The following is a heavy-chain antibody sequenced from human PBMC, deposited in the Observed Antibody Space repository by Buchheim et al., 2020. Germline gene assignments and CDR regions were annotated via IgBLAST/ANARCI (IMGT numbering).Heavy chain of an antibody. CDR2: IYYSGST. J-gene: IGHJ4*02. D-gene: IGHD3-3*01. CDR3: ARGLLDDFWSGYFPSYYFDY. CDR1: GGSISSYY. Sequence: QVQLQESGPGLVKPSETLSLTCTVSGGSISSYYWSWIRQPPGKGLEWIGYIYYSGSTNYNPSLKSRVTISVDTSNNQFSLKLSSVTAADTAVYYCARGLLDDFWSGYFPSYYFDYWGQGTL. V-gene: IGHV4-59*01.